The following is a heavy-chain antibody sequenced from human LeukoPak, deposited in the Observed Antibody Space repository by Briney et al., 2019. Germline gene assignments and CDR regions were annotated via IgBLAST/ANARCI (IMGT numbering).Heavy chain of an antibody. CDR2: IYYSGST. Sequence: SETLSLTCTVSGGSISSYYWSWIRQPPGKGLEWIGYIYYSGSTNCNPSLKSRVTISVDTSKNQFSLKLSSVTAADTAVYYCARGTSIAAAPTWGQGTLVTVSS. V-gene: IGHV4-59*01. CDR1: GGSISSYY. D-gene: IGHD6-13*01. J-gene: IGHJ5*02. CDR3: ARGTSIAAAPT.